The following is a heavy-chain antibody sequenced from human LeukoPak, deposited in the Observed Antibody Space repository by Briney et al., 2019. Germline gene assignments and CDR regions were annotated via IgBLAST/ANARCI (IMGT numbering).Heavy chain of an antibody. D-gene: IGHD3-9*01. CDR1: GFTFSDYY. CDR3: VRGGYYQDGIGNYKFDN. J-gene: IGHJ4*02. V-gene: IGHV3-11*06. Sequence: GGALRLSSAAPGFTFSDYYMSWVRQAPGKGLGWVSFIIGGSRGLHYADSVKGRFTISRDNAENSLFLQMNSLRAEDTAVYYCVRGGYYQDGIGNYKFDNWGQGTRVTVSS. CDR2: IIGGSRGL.